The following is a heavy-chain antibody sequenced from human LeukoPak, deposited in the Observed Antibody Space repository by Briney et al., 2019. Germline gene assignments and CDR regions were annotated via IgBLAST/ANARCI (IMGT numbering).Heavy chain of an antibody. Sequence: PSETLSLTFTASGVSISAYYRSWIRQPPGKGLEWIGLLFSSGNTNYTPSLQSRFTISIDKSKNQFSLKLSSVTAADTAVYYCARAGSSSWYIDYWGQGTLVTVSS. V-gene: IGHV4-4*07. D-gene: IGHD6-13*01. CDR3: ARAGSSSWYIDY. CDR2: LFSSGNT. CDR1: GVSISAYY. J-gene: IGHJ4*02.